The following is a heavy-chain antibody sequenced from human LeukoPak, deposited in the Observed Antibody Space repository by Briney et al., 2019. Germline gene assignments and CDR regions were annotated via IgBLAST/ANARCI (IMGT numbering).Heavy chain of an antibody. Sequence: PGGSLRLSCAASGFIFDDFTMYWVRQAPGKGLEWVSLIGWDGRNIEYADSVKGRFTISRDNSKNSLFLQMNSLRPEDTALYYCAKQYQGDYFDSWGQETLVTVSS. D-gene: IGHD2/OR15-2a*01. CDR3: AKQYQGDYFDS. J-gene: IGHJ4*02. CDR2: IGWDGRNI. CDR1: GFIFDDFT. V-gene: IGHV3-43*01.